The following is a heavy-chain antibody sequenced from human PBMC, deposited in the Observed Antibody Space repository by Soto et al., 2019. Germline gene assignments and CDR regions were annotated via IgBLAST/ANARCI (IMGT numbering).Heavy chain of an antibody. CDR3: AKLKQNNAVA. Sequence: QVQLVQSGAEVKKPGASVKVSCKASGYTFTSYDINWVRLATGQGLEWMGWMNPNSGNTAYAQKFQGRVTRTRNTPITTADMELSSLRSEDTAVYYWAKLKQNNAVAWRQGTLVTFSS. J-gene: IGHJ5*02. CDR2: MNPNSGNT. D-gene: IGHD1-20*01. CDR1: GYTFTSYD. V-gene: IGHV1-8*01.